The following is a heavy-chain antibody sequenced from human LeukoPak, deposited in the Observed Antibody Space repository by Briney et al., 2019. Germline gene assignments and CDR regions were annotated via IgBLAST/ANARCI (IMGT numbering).Heavy chain of an antibody. D-gene: IGHD3-9*01. V-gene: IGHV4-31*03. CDR1: GGSISSGGYY. J-gene: IGHJ5*02. CDR3: ARDFEDRNWFDP. CDR2: IYYSGST. Sequence: SETLSLTCTVSGGSISSGGYYWSWTRQHPGKGLEWIGYIYYSGSTYYNPSLKSRVTISVDTSKNQFSLKLSSVTAADTAVYYCARDFEDRNWFDPWGQGTLVTVSS.